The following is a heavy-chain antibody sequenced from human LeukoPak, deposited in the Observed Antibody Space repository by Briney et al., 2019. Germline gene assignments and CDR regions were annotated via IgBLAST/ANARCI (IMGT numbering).Heavy chain of an antibody. V-gene: IGHV4-34*01. J-gene: IGHJ4*02. CDR2: INHSGRT. Sequence: PSETLSLTCAVYGGSFSGYYWSWIRQPAGEWLEWMGEINHSGRTNYNPSLKSRVTISVDTSKNQFSLKLSSVTAADTAVYYCARERPRLTYGSGSYYNGYYFDYWGQGTLVTVSS. D-gene: IGHD3-10*01. CDR1: GGSFSGYY. CDR3: ARERPRLTYGSGSYYNGYYFDY.